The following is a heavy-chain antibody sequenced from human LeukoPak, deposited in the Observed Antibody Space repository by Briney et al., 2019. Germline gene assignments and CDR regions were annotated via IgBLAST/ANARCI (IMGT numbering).Heavy chain of an antibody. Sequence: SETLSLTCTVSGGSLSSYYWSWIRQPPGKGLEWIGYIYYSGSTNYNPSLKSRVTISVDTSKNQFSLKLSFVTAADTAVYYCAREFAVAGPGYFDLWGRGTLVTVSS. D-gene: IGHD6-19*01. CDR1: GGSLSSYY. CDR2: IYYSGST. V-gene: IGHV4-59*01. J-gene: IGHJ2*01. CDR3: AREFAVAGPGYFDL.